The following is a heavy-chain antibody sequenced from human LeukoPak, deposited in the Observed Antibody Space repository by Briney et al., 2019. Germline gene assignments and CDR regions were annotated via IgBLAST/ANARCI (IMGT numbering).Heavy chain of an antibody. V-gene: IGHV4-34*01. J-gene: IGHJ4*02. CDR3: VRTFRESYYDFWSGYSTLDY. CDR1: GGSFSGYY. CDR2: INHSGST. D-gene: IGHD3-3*01. Sequence: SETLSLTCAVYGGSFSGYYWSWIRQPPGKGLEWIGEINHSGSTNYNPSLKSRVTISVDTSKNQFSLKLSSVTAAATAVYYCVRTFRESYYDFWSGYSTLDYWGQGTLVTVSS.